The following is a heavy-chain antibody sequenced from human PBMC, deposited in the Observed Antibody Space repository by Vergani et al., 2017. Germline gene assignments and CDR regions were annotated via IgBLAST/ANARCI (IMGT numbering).Heavy chain of an antibody. V-gene: IGHV3-7*01. J-gene: IGHJ4*02. Sequence: EVQLVESGGGLVQPGGSLRLSCAASGFTFSSYWMSWVRQAPGKGLEWVANIKQDGSEKYYVDSVKGRFTISRDNAKNSLYLQMNSLRAEDTAVYYCASQEGYGSSTSCYERGPLDYWGQGTLVTVSS. CDR1: GFTFSSYW. D-gene: IGHD2-2*01. CDR3: ASQEGYGSSTSCYERGPLDY. CDR2: IKQDGSEK.